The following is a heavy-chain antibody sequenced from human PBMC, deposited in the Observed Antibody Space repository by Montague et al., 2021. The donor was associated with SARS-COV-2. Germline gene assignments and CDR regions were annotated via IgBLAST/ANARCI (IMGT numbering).Heavy chain of an antibody. CDR2: IYSGDYNT. Sequence: SLRLSCAASGFTFSSYAMSWVRQAPGKGLEWVSVIYSGDYNTFSADSVKGRFTISRDNSNNTLFLQMNRLRAEDTAVYYCAKSDYDLGMDHFHYWGQGTLVTVSS. V-gene: IGHV3-23*03. CDR1: GFTFSSYA. J-gene: IGHJ4*02. D-gene: IGHD3-10*01. CDR3: AKSDYDLGMDHFHY.